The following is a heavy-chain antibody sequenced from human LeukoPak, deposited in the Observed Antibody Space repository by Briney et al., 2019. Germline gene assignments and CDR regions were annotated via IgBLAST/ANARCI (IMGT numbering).Heavy chain of an antibody. D-gene: IGHD3-10*01. CDR1: GVTVSNSNSY. J-gene: IGHJ6*02. V-gene: IGHV4-39*01. CDR3: SRRFSSGSGRYGMDV. Sequence: SETLSLTCTVSGVTVSNSNSYWGWIRQPPGKGLEWIGTISYSGYTLYNPSLKSRVTISIDTSKNQFSLKLSSVTAADTAVYFCSRRFSSGSGRYGMDVWGQGTTVTVSS. CDR2: ISYSGYT.